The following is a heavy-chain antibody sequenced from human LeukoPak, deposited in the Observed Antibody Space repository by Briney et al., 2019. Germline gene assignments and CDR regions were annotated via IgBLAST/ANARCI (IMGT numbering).Heavy chain of an antibody. V-gene: IGHV3-30-3*01. CDR3: ARDSPAYCSGGSCYSGGMDV. CDR2: ISYDGSNK. J-gene: IGHJ6*02. CDR1: GFTFSSYA. D-gene: IGHD2-15*01. Sequence: PGGSLRLSCAASGFTFSSYAMRWVRQAPGKGLEWVAVISYDGSNKYYADSVKGRFTISRDNSKNTLYLQMNSLRAEDTAVYYCARDSPAYCSGGSCYSGGMDVWGQGTMVTVSS.